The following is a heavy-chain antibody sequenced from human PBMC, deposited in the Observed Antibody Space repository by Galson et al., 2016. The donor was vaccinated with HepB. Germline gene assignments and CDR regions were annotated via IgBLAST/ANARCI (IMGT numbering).Heavy chain of an antibody. Sequence: SLRLSCAASGFTFSNYWMSWVRQAPGEGLECLVNIKQDGTQKDYVDSVKGRFTISRDNAKNSLYLQMNSLRVEDTAVYYCAREGKGGFDIWGQGTMVTVSS. CDR3: AREGKGGFDI. CDR1: GFTFSNYW. CDR2: IKQDGTQK. D-gene: IGHD2-15*01. V-gene: IGHV3-7*01. J-gene: IGHJ3*02.